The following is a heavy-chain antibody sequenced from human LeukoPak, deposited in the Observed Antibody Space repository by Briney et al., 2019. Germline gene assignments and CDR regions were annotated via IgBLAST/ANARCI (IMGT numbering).Heavy chain of an antibody. CDR1: GGSFSGYY. CDR2: INHSGST. D-gene: IGHD6-19*01. V-gene: IGHV4-34*01. Sequence: PSETLSLTCAVYGGSFSGYYWSWIRQPPGKGLEWIGEINHSGSTNYNPSLKSRVTISVDTSKNQFSLKLSSVTAADTAVYYCARRIAVAGYYFDYWGQGTLVTVSS. CDR3: ARRIAVAGYYFDY. J-gene: IGHJ4*02.